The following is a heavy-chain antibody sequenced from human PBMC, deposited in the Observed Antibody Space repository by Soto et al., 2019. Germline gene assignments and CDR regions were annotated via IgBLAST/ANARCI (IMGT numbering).Heavy chain of an antibody. CDR2: IYSGGST. Sequence: GGSLRLSCAASGFTFSSYGMHWVRQAPGKGLEWVSVIYSGGSTYYADSVKGRFAISRDNSKNTLYLQMNSLRAEDTAVYYCARHPSRHAFDIWGQGTMVTVSS. J-gene: IGHJ3*02. CDR1: GFTFSSYG. V-gene: IGHV3-NL1*01. CDR3: ARHPSRHAFDI.